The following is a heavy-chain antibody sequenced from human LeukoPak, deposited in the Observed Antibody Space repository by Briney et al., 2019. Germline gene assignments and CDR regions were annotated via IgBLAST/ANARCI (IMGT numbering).Heavy chain of an antibody. CDR2: IYSDSSRT. V-gene: IGHV3-74*01. CDR1: KFVFNSNC. CDR3: TKDAGYASDY. D-gene: IGHD2-15*01. J-gene: IGHJ4*02. Sequence: GPTQSLARAARKFVFNSNCIDFGGRRPRKKMEWVALIYSDSSRTTYADSVKGRFTISRDNAKNTVYLQMSSLRVEDTAVYFCTKDAGYASDYWGQGILVPVSS.